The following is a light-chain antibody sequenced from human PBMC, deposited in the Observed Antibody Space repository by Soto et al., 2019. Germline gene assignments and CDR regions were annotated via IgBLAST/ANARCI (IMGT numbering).Light chain of an antibody. Sequence: EIVMTQSPATLSVSPGERATLSCRASQSVSSYLAWYQQQTGQAPRILIYDASNRATGIPARFSGSGSATNFTLTISSLEPEDFAVYYCQQRSNWPRTFGQGTKVDIK. J-gene: IGKJ1*01. V-gene: IGKV3-11*01. CDR2: DAS. CDR1: QSVSSY. CDR3: QQRSNWPRT.